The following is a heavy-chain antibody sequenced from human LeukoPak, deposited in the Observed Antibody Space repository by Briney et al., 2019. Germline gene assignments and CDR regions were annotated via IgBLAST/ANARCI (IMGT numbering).Heavy chain of an antibody. Sequence: PSGTLSLTCGVSGGSISGTNWWSWGRQPPGQGLEGIGEISLAGQTNYNPSLNGRVTMSLDKSSNQLSLHLTSVTAADTATYYCSRESGPFCPFGYWGQGTLVIVSS. V-gene: IGHV4-4*02. D-gene: IGHD1-26*01. CDR3: SRESGPFCPFGY. CDR1: GGSISGTNW. CDR2: ISLAGQT. J-gene: IGHJ4*02.